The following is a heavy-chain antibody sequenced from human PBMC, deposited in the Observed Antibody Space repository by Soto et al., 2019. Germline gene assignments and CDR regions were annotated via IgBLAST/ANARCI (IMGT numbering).Heavy chain of an antibody. J-gene: IGHJ6*02. V-gene: IGHV3-30-3*01. CDR1: GFTFSSYA. CDR3: ARPVEPFYYYGMDV. CDR2: ISYDGSNK. Sequence: GGSLRLSCAASGFTFSSYAMHWVRQAPGKGLEWVAVISYDGSNKYYADSVKGRFTISRDNSKNTLYLQLNSLRPEDTAVYYCARPVEPFYYYGMDVWGQGTTVTVSS.